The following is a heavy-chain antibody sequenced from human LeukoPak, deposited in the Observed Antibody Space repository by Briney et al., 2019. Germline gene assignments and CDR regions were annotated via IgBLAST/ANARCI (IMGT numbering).Heavy chain of an antibody. D-gene: IGHD3-22*01. J-gene: IGHJ4*02. V-gene: IGHV4-59*08. CDR1: GGSVSSYY. CDR2: IYYSGST. CDR3: ARLPYYYDSSGYIDY. Sequence: SETLSLTCTVSGGSVSSYYWSWIRQPPGKGLEWIGYIYYSGSTNYNPSLKSRVTISVDTSKNQFSLKLSSVTAADTAVYYCARLPYYYDSSGYIDYWGQGTLVTASS.